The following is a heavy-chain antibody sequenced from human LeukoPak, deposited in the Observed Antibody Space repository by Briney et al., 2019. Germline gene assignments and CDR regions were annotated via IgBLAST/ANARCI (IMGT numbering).Heavy chain of an antibody. V-gene: IGHV4-4*07. D-gene: IGHD3-22*01. J-gene: IGHJ3*02. CDR2: IYTSGST. CDR1: GGSISSYY. Sequence: PSETLSLTCTVSGGSISSYYWSWIRQPAGKGLEWIGRIYTSGSTNYNPSLKSRVTMSVDTSKNQFSLKLSSVTAADTAVYYCARDQWGYYYDSGAFDIWGQGTMVTVSS. CDR3: ARDQWGYYYDSGAFDI.